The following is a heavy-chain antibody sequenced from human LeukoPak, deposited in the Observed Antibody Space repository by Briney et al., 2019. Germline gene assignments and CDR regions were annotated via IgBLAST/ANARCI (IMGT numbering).Heavy chain of an antibody. CDR3: ARLWYSSSWYYFQH. J-gene: IGHJ1*01. CDR1: GGSFSGYY. CDR2: IKQDGSEK. V-gene: IGHV3-7*01. D-gene: IGHD6-13*01. Sequence: PSETLSLTCAVYGGSFSGYYWSWIRQPPGKGLEWVANIKQDGSEKYYVDSVKGRFTISRDNAKNSLYLQMNSLRAEDTAVYYCARLWYSSSWYYFQHWGQGTLVTVSS.